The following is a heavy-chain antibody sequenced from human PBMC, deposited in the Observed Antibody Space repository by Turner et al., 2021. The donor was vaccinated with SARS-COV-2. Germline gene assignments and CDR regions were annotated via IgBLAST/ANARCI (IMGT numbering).Heavy chain of an antibody. J-gene: IGHJ4*02. CDR2: IYSGGST. D-gene: IGHD4-17*01. CDR1: VFTVSSNY. Sequence: EVQLVESGGGFIQTVRSLRLSVAASVFTVSSNYMSWVPQATGKGLEWVSVIYSGGSTYYTDSVKGRFTISRDNSKNTLYLQMNSLRAEDTAVYYCARDYGDYYFDYWGQGTLVTVSS. CDR3: ARDYGDYYFDY. V-gene: IGHV3-53*01.